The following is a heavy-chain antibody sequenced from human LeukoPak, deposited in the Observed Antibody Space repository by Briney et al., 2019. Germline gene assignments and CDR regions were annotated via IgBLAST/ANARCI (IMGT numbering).Heavy chain of an antibody. Sequence: ASVKVSCKASGYTFTSYDINWVRQATGQGLEWMGWMNPNSGNTGYAQKFQGRVTVTRNTSISTAYMELSWLRSDDTAVYYCARDDEDSSAFDLWGRGTPVTVSS. V-gene: IGHV1-8*03. CDR3: ARDDEDSSAFDL. CDR2: MNPNSGNT. J-gene: IGHJ2*01. D-gene: IGHD3-22*01. CDR1: GYTFTSYD.